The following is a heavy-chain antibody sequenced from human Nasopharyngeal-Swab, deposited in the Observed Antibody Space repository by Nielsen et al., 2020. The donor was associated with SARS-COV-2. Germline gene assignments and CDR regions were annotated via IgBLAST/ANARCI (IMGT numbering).Heavy chain of an antibody. CDR2: ISWNSGSR. J-gene: IGHJ6*03. CDR1: GFSFDDYA. V-gene: IGHV3-9*01. CDR3: AKDTGDGVNSAFYYYYMDV. D-gene: IGHD4-23*01. Sequence: GGSLRLSCAVSGFSFDDYAMHWVRQASGKGLEWVSGISWNSGSRGYADSVKGRFTISRDNARNSLYLQMNSLRPEDTAFYYCAKDTGDGVNSAFYYYYMDVWGKGTTVTVSS.